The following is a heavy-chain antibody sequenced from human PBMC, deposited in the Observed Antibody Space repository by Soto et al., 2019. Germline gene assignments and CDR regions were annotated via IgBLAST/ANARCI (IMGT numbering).Heavy chain of an antibody. D-gene: IGHD3-10*01. CDR3: ARETVIIANFFDY. J-gene: IGHJ4*02. Sequence: PSETLSLTCTVAGGYVRSGGYYWSWIRQHPGKGLEWIGYIYYSGSTYYNPSLKSRVTISADTSKNQFSLKLSSVTAADTAVYYCARETVIIANFFDYWGQGTLVTVSS. CDR1: GGYVRSGGYY. CDR2: IYYSGST. V-gene: IGHV4-31*03.